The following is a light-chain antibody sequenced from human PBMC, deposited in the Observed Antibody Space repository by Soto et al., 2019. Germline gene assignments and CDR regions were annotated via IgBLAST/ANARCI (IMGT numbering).Light chain of an antibody. Sequence: DIQMTQSPASRSTPVGDRGTITCRASQNISSYLHWYQQKPGKAPKLLIYAASSLLSGVPSRFSGSGSGTEFTLAISSLQPDDFATYYCQQYNSYPWTFGQGTKVDIK. J-gene: IGKJ1*01. CDR1: QNISSY. V-gene: IGKV1-39*01. CDR3: QQYNSYPWT. CDR2: AAS.